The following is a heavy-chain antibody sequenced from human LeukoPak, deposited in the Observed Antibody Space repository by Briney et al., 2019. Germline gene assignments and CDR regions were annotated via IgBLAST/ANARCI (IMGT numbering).Heavy chain of an antibody. V-gene: IGHV4-34*01. J-gene: IGHJ4*02. CDR3: ERGRCSDY. CDR1: GGSFSGYY. CDR2: INHSGST. Sequence: SETLSLTCAVYGGSFSGYYWSWIRQPPVKGLEWIGEINHSGSTNYNPSLKSRVTISVDTSKNQFSLKLSSVTAADTAVYYCERGRCSDYWGQGTLVTVSS. D-gene: IGHD2-8*01.